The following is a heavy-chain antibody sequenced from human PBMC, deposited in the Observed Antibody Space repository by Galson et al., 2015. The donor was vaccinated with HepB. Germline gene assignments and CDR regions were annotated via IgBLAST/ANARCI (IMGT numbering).Heavy chain of an antibody. J-gene: IGHJ3*02. CDR3: ARDLRPTVVNAFDI. Sequence: SVKVSCKASGYTFTSYGISGVRQAPGQGLEWMGWISAYNGNTNYAQKLQGRVTMTTDTSTSTAYMELRSLRSDDTAVYYCARDLRPTVVNAFDIWGQGTMVTVSS. V-gene: IGHV1-18*01. CDR1: GYTFTSYG. CDR2: ISAYNGNT. D-gene: IGHD4-23*01.